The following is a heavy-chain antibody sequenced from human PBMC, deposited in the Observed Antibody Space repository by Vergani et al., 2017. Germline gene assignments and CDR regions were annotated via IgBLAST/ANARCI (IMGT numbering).Heavy chain of an antibody. D-gene: IGHD1-26*01. J-gene: IGHJ5*02. CDR1: GGSFSTGGQS. CDR2: IYTSGAT. CDR3: ASIPYSGSWGWFDP. Sequence: QVQLQESGPGLVKPSQTLSLTCTVSGGSFSTGGQSWTWLRQSAGKGLEWIGRIYTSGATNYKPSLRSRAIMSVDASKKQFSLKLSSVTAADTAVYYCASIPYSGSWGWFDPWGQGTLVTVSS. V-gene: IGHV4-61*02.